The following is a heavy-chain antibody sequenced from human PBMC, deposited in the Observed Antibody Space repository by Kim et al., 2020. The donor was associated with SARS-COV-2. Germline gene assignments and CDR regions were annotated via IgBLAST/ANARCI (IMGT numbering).Heavy chain of an antibody. CDR3: ARDSSGYSSSYGMDV. D-gene: IGHD5-18*01. Sequence: DSVKGRFTISRDNAKNSLYLQMNSLRAEDTAVYYCARDSSGYSSSYGMDVWGQGTTVTVSS. J-gene: IGHJ6*02. V-gene: IGHV3-11*04.